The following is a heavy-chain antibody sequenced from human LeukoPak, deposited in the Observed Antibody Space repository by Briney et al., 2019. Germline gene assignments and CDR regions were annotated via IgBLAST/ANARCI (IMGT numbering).Heavy chain of an antibody. D-gene: IGHD3-10*01. CDR2: IKQDESER. V-gene: IGHV3-7*01. J-gene: IGHJ6*03. Sequence: GGSLRLSCEGSGFSFSSYWMTWVRQCPGKGPEWVANIKQDESERYTVDSVKGRFTISRDKAKSSVYLQMNSLRAEDTALYYCARLSAYYYGSYFYYYMDVWGKGTTVTVSS. CDR1: GFSFSSYW. CDR3: ARLSAYYYGSYFYYYMDV.